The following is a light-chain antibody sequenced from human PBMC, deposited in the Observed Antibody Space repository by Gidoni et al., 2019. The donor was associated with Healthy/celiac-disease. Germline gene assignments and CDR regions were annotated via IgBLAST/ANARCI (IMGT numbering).Light chain of an antibody. CDR1: QGISSW. J-gene: IGKJ1*01. V-gene: IGKV1-12*01. Sequence: DIQITQSPSSVSASVGERVTITCRASQGISSWLAWYQQRPGKDPTLMIYAASSLQRGVPSRFSGSGSGTDSHLTIISLPPEAFATYYCHQANSFPRTFXQXTKVEIK. CDR2: AAS. CDR3: HQANSFPRT.